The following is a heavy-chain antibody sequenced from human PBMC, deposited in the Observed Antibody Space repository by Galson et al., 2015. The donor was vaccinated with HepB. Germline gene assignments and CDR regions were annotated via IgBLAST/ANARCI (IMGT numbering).Heavy chain of an antibody. V-gene: IGHV4-34*01. Sequence: ETLSLTCAVYGGSFSGYYWTWIRQPPGKGLEWIGEINHSGSTSYKPSLRSRVTISVDTSKNQFSLRLRSVTAVDMATYYCARGHVGSYSFYYYYGMDVWGQGTPVTVSS. CDR3: ARGHVGSYSFYYYYGMDV. CDR1: GGSFSGYY. CDR2: INHSGST. D-gene: IGHD1-26*01. J-gene: IGHJ6*02.